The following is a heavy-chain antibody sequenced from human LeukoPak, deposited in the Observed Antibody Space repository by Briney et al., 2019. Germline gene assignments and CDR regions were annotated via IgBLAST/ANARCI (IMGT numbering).Heavy chain of an antibody. D-gene: IGHD3-10*01. CDR3: ARGRGDYYGSGSYNSERYYYYYMDV. CDR2: INPSGGST. J-gene: IGHJ6*03. V-gene: IGHV1-46*01. Sequence: ASVKVSCKASGYTFTSYYMHWVRQAPGQGLEWMGIINPSGGSTSYAQKFQGRVTMTRDMSTSTVYMELSSLRSEDTAVYYCARGRGDYYGSGSYNSERYYYYYMDVWGKGTTVTVSS. CDR1: GYTFTSYY.